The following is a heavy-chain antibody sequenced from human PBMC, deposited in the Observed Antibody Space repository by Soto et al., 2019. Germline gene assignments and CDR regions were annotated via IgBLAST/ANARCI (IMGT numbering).Heavy chain of an antibody. J-gene: IGHJ1*01. CDR2: ISGSGGST. D-gene: IGHD3-10*01. Sequence: GGSLRLSCEASGFTFSSYAMSWVRQAPGKGLEWVSAISGSGGSTYYADSVKGRFTISRDNSKNTLYLQMNSLRAEDTAVYYCAKDQKLLWFGELIVWGQGTLVTVSS. V-gene: IGHV3-23*01. CDR3: AKDQKLLWFGELIV. CDR1: GFTFSSYA.